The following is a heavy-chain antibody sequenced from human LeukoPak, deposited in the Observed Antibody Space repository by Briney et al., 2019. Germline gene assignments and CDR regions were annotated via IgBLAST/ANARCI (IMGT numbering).Heavy chain of an antibody. CDR1: GYSISSGYY. J-gene: IGHJ4*02. CDR3: ARVRGQQLVPFDY. Sequence: SETLSLTCTVSGYSISSGYYWGWIRQPPGKGLEWIGSIYHSGSTYYNPSLKSRVTISVDTSKNQFSLKLSSVTAADTAVYYCARVRGQQLVPFDYWGQGTLVTVSS. V-gene: IGHV4-38-2*02. D-gene: IGHD6-13*01. CDR2: IYHSGST.